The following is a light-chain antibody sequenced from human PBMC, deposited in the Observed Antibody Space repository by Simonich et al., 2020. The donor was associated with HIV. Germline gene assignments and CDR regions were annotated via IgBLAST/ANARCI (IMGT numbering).Light chain of an antibody. Sequence: QSALTQPASVSGSPGQSITISCTGTRSDVGGYNYVSWYQQHPGKAPKLMIYDVIKRPSGVSNRFSGSKSGNTASLTISGLQAEDEADYYCSSYTSSSTWVFGGGTKLTVL. J-gene: IGLJ3*02. CDR3: SSYTSSSTWV. CDR2: DVI. V-gene: IGLV2-14*01. CDR1: RSDVGGYNY.